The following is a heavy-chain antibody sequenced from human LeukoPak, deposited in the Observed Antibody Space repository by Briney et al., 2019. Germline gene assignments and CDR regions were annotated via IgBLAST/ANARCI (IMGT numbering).Heavy chain of an antibody. CDR1: GGSISSGGYY. J-gene: IGHJ6*02. CDR2: IYYSGST. V-gene: IGHV4-31*03. CDR3: ARDTNYYGMDV. Sequence: SETLSLTCTVSGGSISSGGYYWSWIRQHPGKGLEWIGYIYYSGSTYYNPSLKSRVTISIDTSKNQFSLKLSSVTAADTAVYYCARDTNYYGMDVWGQGTTVTVSS. D-gene: IGHD3-3*01.